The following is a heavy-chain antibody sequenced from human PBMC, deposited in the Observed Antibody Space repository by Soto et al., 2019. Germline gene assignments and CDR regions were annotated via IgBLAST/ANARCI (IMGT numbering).Heavy chain of an antibody. CDR2: ISYDGSNK. J-gene: IGHJ4*02. CDR1: GFTFSSYG. CDR3: EVVVVVAANSSFRDY. V-gene: IGHV3-30*03. D-gene: IGHD2-15*01. Sequence: GGSLRLSCAASGFTFSSYGMHWVRQAPGKGLEWVAVISYDGSNKYYADSVKGRFTISRDNSKNTLYLQMNSLRAEDTAVYYCEVVVVVAANSSFRDYWGQGTLVTVSS.